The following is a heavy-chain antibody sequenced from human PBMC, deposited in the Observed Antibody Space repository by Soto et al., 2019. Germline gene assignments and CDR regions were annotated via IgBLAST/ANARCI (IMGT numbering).Heavy chain of an antibody. CDR1: GYTFTSYA. Sequence: ASVKVSCKASGYTFTSYAMHWVRQAPGQRLDWMGWINAGNGNTKYSQKFQGRVTITRDTSESTAYMELSSLRSEDTAVYYCARINDRGYDFWSPPQDAFDIWGQGTMVTVSS. J-gene: IGHJ3*02. D-gene: IGHD3-3*01. CDR2: INAGNGNT. CDR3: ARINDRGYDFWSPPQDAFDI. V-gene: IGHV1-3*01.